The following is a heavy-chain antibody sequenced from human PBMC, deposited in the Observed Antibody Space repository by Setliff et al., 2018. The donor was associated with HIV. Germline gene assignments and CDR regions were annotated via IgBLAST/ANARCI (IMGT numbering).Heavy chain of an antibody. CDR1: RDSITGHW. CDR3: ARYKCINFACVGFDI. Sequence: SLTCTVSRDSITGHWWSWIRQPPGKGLEWTGSIHYSGITHYNPSLKSRLTMSVDTSKNQVSLKLTSVTAADTAVYYCARYKCINFACVGFDIWGQGTVVTVSS. V-gene: IGHV4-59*11. D-gene: IGHD3-9*01. J-gene: IGHJ3*02. CDR2: IHYSGIT.